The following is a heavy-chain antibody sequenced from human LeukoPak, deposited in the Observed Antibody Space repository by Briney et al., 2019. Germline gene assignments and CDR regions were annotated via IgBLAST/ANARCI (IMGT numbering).Heavy chain of an antibody. V-gene: IGHV3-21*01. D-gene: IGHD3-3*01. CDR2: ISSSSSYI. CDR1: GFIFSSFG. J-gene: IGHJ4*02. Sequence: GGSLRLSCAASGFIFSSFGMHWVRQAPGKGLEWVSSISSSSSYIYYADSVKGRFTISRDNAKNSLYLQMNSLRAEDTAVYYCARDLSGYYFFDYWGQGTLVTVSS. CDR3: ARDLSGYYFFDY.